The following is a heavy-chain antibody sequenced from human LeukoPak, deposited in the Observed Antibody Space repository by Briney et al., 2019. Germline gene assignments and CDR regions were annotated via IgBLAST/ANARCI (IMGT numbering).Heavy chain of an antibody. Sequence: PGGSLRLSCAASGFTFSSYAMSWVRQAPGKGLEWVSAISGSGGSTYYADSVKGRFTISRDNAKNSLYLQMNSLRAEDTAVYYCARDLGSWVNAFDIWGPGTMVTVSS. V-gene: IGHV3-23*01. CDR2: ISGSGGST. D-gene: IGHD2-15*01. CDR3: ARDLGSWVNAFDI. CDR1: GFTFSSYA. J-gene: IGHJ3*02.